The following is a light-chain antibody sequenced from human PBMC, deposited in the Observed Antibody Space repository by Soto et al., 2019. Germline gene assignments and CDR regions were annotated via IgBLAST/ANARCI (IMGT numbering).Light chain of an antibody. Sequence: DIQMTQSPSSLSASVGDRVTITCRASQGIGNYLAWYQQKSGKVPKLLIYAASTLQSGVPSRFSGSRSGTDFTLTISSLQPEDVATYYCLQHNSYPRTFGQGTKVEIK. CDR2: AAS. CDR3: LQHNSYPRT. CDR1: QGIGNY. J-gene: IGKJ1*01. V-gene: IGKV1-27*01.